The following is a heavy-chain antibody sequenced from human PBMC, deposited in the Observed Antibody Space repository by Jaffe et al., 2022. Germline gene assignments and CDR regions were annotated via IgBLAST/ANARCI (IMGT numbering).Heavy chain of an antibody. D-gene: IGHD6-19*01. CDR2: MNPNSGNT. CDR3: ARGLDQQWVVFYYYYMDV. Sequence: QVQLVQSGAEVKKPGASVKVSCKASGYTFTSYDINWVRQATGQGLEWMGWMNPNSGNTDYAQKFQGRVTMTRNTSISTAYMELSSLKSEDTAVYYCARGLDQQWVVFYYYYMDVWGKGTTVTVSS. V-gene: IGHV1-8*01. CDR1: GYTFTSYD. J-gene: IGHJ6*03.